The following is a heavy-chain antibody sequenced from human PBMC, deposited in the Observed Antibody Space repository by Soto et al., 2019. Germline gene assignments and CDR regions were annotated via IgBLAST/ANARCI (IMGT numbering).Heavy chain of an antibody. CDR1: GYTFRHYG. D-gene: IGHD1-26*01. Sequence: HLVQSGTEVKKPGASVKVSCRVSGYTFRHYGISWVRQAPGQGLEWMGWISGYSGHTNYAPNLQGKVIMTTDTSTSTAYMELRSLRSDDTAVYYCARLKGDTTTWLGYWGQGTLVTVSS. V-gene: IGHV1-18*01. J-gene: IGHJ4*02. CDR2: ISGYSGHT. CDR3: ARLKGDTTTWLGY.